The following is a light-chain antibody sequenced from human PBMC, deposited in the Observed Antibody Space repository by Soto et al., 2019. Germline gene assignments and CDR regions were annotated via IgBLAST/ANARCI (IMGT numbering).Light chain of an antibody. CDR1: QDIDRW. Sequence: DIQMTQSPSSVSVSVGDRVIITCWASQDIDRWLAWYQQRPGKAPKLLLYGAFNLQSGVPSRFSGSGSGTDYTLTISSLQPEDFATYYCQQAKRLPYTFGQGTKLEIK. CDR3: QQAKRLPYT. V-gene: IGKV1-12*01. CDR2: GAF. J-gene: IGKJ2*01.